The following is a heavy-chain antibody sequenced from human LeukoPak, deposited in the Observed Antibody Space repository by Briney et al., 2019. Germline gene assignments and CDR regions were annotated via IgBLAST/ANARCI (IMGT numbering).Heavy chain of an antibody. CDR1: GGSFSGYY. CDR3: ASMSGYYSEFDF. Sequence: SETLSLTCAVYGGSFSGYYWSWIRQPPGKGLEWIGEINHSGSTNYNPSLKSRVTISVDTSKNQFSLKLSSVTAADTAVYYCASMSGYYSEFDFWGQGTLVTVSS. D-gene: IGHD3-3*01. CDR2: INHSGST. V-gene: IGHV4-34*01. J-gene: IGHJ4*02.